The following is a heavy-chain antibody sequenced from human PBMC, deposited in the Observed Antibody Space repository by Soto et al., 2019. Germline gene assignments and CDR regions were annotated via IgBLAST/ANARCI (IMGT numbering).Heavy chain of an antibody. CDR2: IYPGDSDT. J-gene: IGHJ5*02. CDR3: ARHYGSGTYEWFDP. D-gene: IGHD3-10*01. V-gene: IGHV5-51*01. Sequence: PGESLKISCKGSGYSFSTYWIGWVRQRPGKGLEWMGIIYPGDSDTGYSPSFQGQVTISADKSISTAYLQWSSLKASDTAMYYCARHYGSGTYEWFDPWGQGTLVTVSS. CDR1: GYSFSTYW.